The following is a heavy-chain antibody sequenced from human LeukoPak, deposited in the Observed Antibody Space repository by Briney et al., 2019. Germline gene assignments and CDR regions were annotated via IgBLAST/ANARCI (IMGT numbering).Heavy chain of an antibody. CDR3: AKALDCSSTSCYEYYYYYYMDV. CDR1: GFTFSSYA. Sequence: PGGSLRLSCAASGFTFSSYAMSWVRQAPGKGLEWVAFIRYDGSNKYYADSVKGRFTISRDNSKNTLYLQMNSLRAEDTAVYYCAKALDCSSTSCYEYYYYYYMDVWGKGTTVTVSS. D-gene: IGHD2-2*01. CDR2: IRYDGSNK. V-gene: IGHV3-30*02. J-gene: IGHJ6*03.